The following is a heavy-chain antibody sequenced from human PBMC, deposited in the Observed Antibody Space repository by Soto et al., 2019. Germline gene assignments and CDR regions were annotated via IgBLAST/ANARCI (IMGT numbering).Heavy chain of an antibody. J-gene: IGHJ4*02. D-gene: IGHD1-1*01. CDR2: INPNSGGP. Sequence: ASVKVSCKTSGYTFTGYYMHWVRHAPGQGLECMGWINPNSGGPISAQKFQGRVTMTRXTXXSXXXMXLXXLRXDXTAVYYCARGGTTSRDYWGQGTKVTVSS. CDR3: ARGGTTSRDY. CDR1: GYTFTGYY. V-gene: IGHV1-2*02.